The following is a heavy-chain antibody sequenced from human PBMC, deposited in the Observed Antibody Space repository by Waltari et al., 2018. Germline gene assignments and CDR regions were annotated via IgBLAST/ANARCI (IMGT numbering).Heavy chain of an antibody. J-gene: IGHJ2*01. CDR2: IYPGDTDT. D-gene: IGHD3-3*01. CDR1: GYSFTSSW. V-gene: IGHV5-51*01. Sequence: EVQLVQSGAEVKKPGESLKISCKGSGYSFTSSWIGWVRQMPGKGLEWMGIIYPGDTDTRYSPSFQGQVTISADKSISTAYLQWSSLKASDTAMYYCARRAYDCWSGYYPNWYFDLWGRGTLVTVSS. CDR3: ARRAYDCWSGYYPNWYFDL.